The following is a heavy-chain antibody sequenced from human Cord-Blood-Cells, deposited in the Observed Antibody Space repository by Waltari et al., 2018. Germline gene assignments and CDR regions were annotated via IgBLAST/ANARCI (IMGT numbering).Heavy chain of an antibody. CDR3: ARRAVIAFDI. Sequence: QLQLQESGPGLVKPSETLSLTCTVSGGSISSSSYYWGWIRQPPGKGLECIGSIYYSGSTYYNPSLKSRVTISVDTSKNQFSLKLSSVTAADTAVYYCARRAVIAFDIWGQGTMVTVSS. J-gene: IGHJ3*02. D-gene: IGHD3-22*01. CDR2: IYYSGST. V-gene: IGHV4-39*01. CDR1: GGSISSSSYY.